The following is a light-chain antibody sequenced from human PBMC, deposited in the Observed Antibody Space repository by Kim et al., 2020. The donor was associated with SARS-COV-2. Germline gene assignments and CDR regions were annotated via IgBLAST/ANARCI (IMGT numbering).Light chain of an antibody. CDR2: AAS. J-gene: IGKJ2*03. Sequence: VSPGESAPLSCRASQTVSSNLAWYQQKPGRAPRLVIYAASTRATGIPARFTGSGSGTEFTLTISSLQSEDFAVYYCQQYNNWPLYSFGQGTKLEI. CDR3: QQYNNWPLYS. V-gene: IGKV3-15*01. CDR1: QTVSSN.